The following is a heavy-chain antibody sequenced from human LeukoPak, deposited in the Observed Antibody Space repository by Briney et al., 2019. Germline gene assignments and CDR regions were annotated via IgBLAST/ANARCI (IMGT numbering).Heavy chain of an antibody. Sequence: GGSLRLSCAASGFTFSSYAMSWVRQAPGEGLEWVSAISGSGGSTYYADSVKGRFTISRDNSKNTLYLQMNSLRAEDTAVYYCAKESRRYSSGWAPVDYWGQGTLVTVSS. V-gene: IGHV3-23*01. CDR2: ISGSGGST. CDR3: AKESRRYSSGWAPVDY. J-gene: IGHJ4*02. D-gene: IGHD6-19*01. CDR1: GFTFSSYA.